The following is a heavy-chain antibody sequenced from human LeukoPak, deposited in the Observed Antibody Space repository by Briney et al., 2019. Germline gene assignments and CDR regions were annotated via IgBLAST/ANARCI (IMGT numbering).Heavy chain of an antibody. CDR3: ARSWAVAGSSDHGMDV. V-gene: IGHV2-5*02. D-gene: IGHD6-19*01. CDR1: GFSLSTNGVG. Sequence: SGPTLVKPTQTLTLTCTVSGFSLSTNGVGVGWIRQPPGKALEWLALIYWDDFKRYSPSLKSRLTITRDTSINQVVLTMTNMDPVDTATYYCARSWAVAGSSDHGMDVWGQGSTVTVS. CDR2: IYWDDFK. J-gene: IGHJ6*02.